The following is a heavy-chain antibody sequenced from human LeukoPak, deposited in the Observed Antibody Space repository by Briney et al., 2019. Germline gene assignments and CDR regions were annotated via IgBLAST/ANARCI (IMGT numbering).Heavy chain of an antibody. J-gene: IGHJ1*01. D-gene: IGHD3-22*01. V-gene: IGHV3-73*01. CDR2: IRSKANSYAT. CDR3: ARERVYYDGSGYKTAEYFQH. Sequence: GGSLRLSCAASGFTFSGSAMHWVRQASGKGLEWVGRIRSKANSYATAYAASVKGRFTISRDDSKNTAYLQMSSLKTEDTAVYYCARERVYYDGSGYKTAEYFQHWGQGTLVTVSS. CDR1: GFTFSGSA.